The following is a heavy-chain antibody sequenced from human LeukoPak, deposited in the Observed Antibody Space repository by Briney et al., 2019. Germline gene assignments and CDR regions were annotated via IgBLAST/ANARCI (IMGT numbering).Heavy chain of an antibody. CDR2: INSDGSST. CDR3: ARVSIAARYFDY. Sequence: PGGSLRLSCAASGFTFSSYWMHWVRQAPGKGLVWVSRINSDGSSTSYADSVKGRFTISRDNAKNTLYLQMNSLRAEDTAVYYCARVSIAARYFDYWCQGTLITVSS. CDR1: GFTFSSYW. D-gene: IGHD6-6*01. V-gene: IGHV3-74*01. J-gene: IGHJ4*02.